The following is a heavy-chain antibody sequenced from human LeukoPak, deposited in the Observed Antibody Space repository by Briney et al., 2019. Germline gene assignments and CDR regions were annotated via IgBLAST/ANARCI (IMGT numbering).Heavy chain of an antibody. CDR1: GFTFSSYA. CDR2: ISYDGSNK. CDR3: ARLNQPN. J-gene: IGHJ4*02. V-gene: IGHV3-30-3*01. Sequence: PGGSLRLSCAASGFTFSSYAMHWVRQAPGKGLEWVAVISYDGSNKYYADSVKGRFTISRDNAKNSLYLQMNSLRAEDAAVYYCARLNQPNWGQGTLVTVSS.